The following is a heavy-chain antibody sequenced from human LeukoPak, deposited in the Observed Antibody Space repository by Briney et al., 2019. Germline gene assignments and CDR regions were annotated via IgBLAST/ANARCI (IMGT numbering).Heavy chain of an antibody. V-gene: IGHV4-31*03. D-gene: IGHD2-15*01. Sequence: SETLSLTCTVSGGSISSGGYYWSWIRQHPGKGLEWIGYIYYSGSTYYNPSLKSRVTISVDTSKNQFSLKLSSVTAADTAMYYCARSSGWSYFDYWGQGTLVTVSS. CDR2: IYYSGST. CDR3: ARSSGWSYFDY. J-gene: IGHJ4*02. CDR1: GGSISSGGYY.